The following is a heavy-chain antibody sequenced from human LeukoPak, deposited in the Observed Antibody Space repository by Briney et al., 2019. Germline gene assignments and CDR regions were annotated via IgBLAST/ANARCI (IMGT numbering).Heavy chain of an antibody. CDR3: AREGATGTTGYFDY. V-gene: IGHV4-59*12. Sequence: SETLSLTCTVSGGSISSYYWSWIRQPPGKGLEWIGYIYYSGSTNYNPSLKSRVTISVDTSKNQFSLKLSSVTAADTAVYYCAREGATGTTGYFDYWGQGTLVTVSS. J-gene: IGHJ4*02. CDR2: IYYSGST. D-gene: IGHD1-1*01. CDR1: GGSISSYY.